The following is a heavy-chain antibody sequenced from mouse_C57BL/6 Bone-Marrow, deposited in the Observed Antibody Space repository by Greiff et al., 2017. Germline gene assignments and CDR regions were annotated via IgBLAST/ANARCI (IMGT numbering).Heavy chain of an antibody. Sequence: QVHVKQSGPGLVQPSQSLSITCTVSGFSLTSYGVHWVRQSPGKGLEWLGVIWRGGSTDYNAAFMSRLSITKDNSKSQVFFKMNSLQADDTAIYYCAKNGLWDYDGGPLYAMDYWGQGTSVTVSS. CDR2: IWRGGST. CDR1: GFSLTSYG. CDR3: AKNGLWDYDGGPLYAMDY. V-gene: IGHV2-5*01. J-gene: IGHJ4*01. D-gene: IGHD2-4*01.